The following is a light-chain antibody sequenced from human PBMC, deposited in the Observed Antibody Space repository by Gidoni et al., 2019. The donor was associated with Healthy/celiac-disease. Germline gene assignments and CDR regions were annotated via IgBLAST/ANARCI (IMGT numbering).Light chain of an antibody. CDR1: SSNIGNNY. Sequence: SVLTQPPSVSAAPGQKVTISCSGSSSNIGNNYVSWYQQLPGTAPKLLIYDNNKRPSGIPDRFSGSKSGTSATLGITGLQTGDAADYYCGTWDSSLSAGVFGGGTKLTVL. J-gene: IGLJ3*02. V-gene: IGLV1-51*01. CDR2: DNN. CDR3: GTWDSSLSAGV.